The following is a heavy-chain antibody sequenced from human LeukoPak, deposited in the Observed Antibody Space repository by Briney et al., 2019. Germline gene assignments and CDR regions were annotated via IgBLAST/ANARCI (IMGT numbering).Heavy chain of an antibody. J-gene: IGHJ4*02. V-gene: IGHV4-34*01. CDR1: GGSFSGYY. CDR3: ARLNYYDSSGYYSSKKYYFDY. CDR2: INHSGST. Sequence: SETLSLTCAVYGGSFSGYYWSWIRQPPGKGLEWIGEINHSGSTNYNPSLKSRVTISVDTSKNQFSLKLSSVTAADTAVYYCARLNYYDSSGYYSSKKYYFDYWGQGTLVTVSS. D-gene: IGHD3-22*01.